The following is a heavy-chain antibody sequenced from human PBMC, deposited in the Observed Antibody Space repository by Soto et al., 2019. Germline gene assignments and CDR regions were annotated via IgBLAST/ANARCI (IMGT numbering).Heavy chain of an antibody. J-gene: IGHJ6*03. CDR2: ISSSSSTI. D-gene: IGHD6-25*01. CDR3: ARDLAAKTRYYYYMDV. V-gene: IGHV3-48*01. CDR1: GFTFSSYS. Sequence: GGSLRLSCAASGFTFSSYSMNWVRQAPGKGLEWVSYISSSSSTIYYADSVKGRFTISRDNAKNSLYLQMNSLRAEDTAVYYCARDLAAKTRYYYYMDVWGKGTTVTVSS.